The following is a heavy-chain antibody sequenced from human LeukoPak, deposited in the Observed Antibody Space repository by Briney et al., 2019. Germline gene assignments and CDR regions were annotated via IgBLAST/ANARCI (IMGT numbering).Heavy chain of an antibody. CDR2: ISSSIRTT. CDR1: GFSFSDYY. Sequence: PGGSLRLSCAASGFSFSDYYMSWIRLAPGKGLEWISYISSSIRTTYYTDSVRGRFTISRDNSKNSLYLQMNSLRAEDTAVYYCARDPRQWLDGGPFDYWGQGTLVTVSS. V-gene: IGHV3-11*04. J-gene: IGHJ4*02. D-gene: IGHD6-19*01. CDR3: ARDPRQWLDGGPFDY.